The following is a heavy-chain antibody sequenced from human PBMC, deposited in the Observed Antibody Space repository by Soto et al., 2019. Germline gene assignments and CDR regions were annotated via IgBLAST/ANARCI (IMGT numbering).Heavy chain of an antibody. J-gene: IGHJ5*02. D-gene: IGHD2-8*01. Sequence: PSETLSLTCAVYGGSFSGYYWSWIRQPPGKGLEWIGEINHSGSTNYNPSLKSRVTISVDTSKNQFSLKLSSVTAADTAVYYCARGRPDVLMVYARNWFDPWGQGTLVTVSS. CDR2: INHSGST. CDR1: GGSFSGYY. CDR3: ARGRPDVLMVYARNWFDP. V-gene: IGHV4-34*01.